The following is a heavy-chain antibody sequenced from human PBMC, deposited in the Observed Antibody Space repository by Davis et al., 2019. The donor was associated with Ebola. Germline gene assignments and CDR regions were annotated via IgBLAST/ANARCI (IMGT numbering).Heavy chain of an antibody. CDR1: GYTFTGYD. CDR3: AKDMAIVGGTWTGWLDP. Sequence: ASVKVSCKASGYTFTGYDLHWVRQAPGQGLEWMGWLNPNTGGANYAQKFQGRVTMTRDTSISTAYLEFRSLRADDTAVYYCAKDMAIVGGTWTGWLDPWGQGTLVTVSS. CDR2: LNPNTGGA. D-gene: IGHD1-26*01. J-gene: IGHJ5*02. V-gene: IGHV1-2*02.